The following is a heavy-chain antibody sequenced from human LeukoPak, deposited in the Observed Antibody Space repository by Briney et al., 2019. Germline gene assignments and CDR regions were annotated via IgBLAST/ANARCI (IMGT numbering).Heavy chain of an antibody. V-gene: IGHV4-59*01. Sequence: SETLSLTCTVSGASISSYYWSWIRQPPGKGLEWIGDIYYSGSIKYNPSLKSRVTMSVDTSKNQFSLKLSSVTAADTAIYYCAREGIAATLDYWGQGTLVTVSS. CDR3: AREGIAATLDY. CDR2: IYYSGSI. D-gene: IGHD6-13*01. J-gene: IGHJ4*02. CDR1: GASISSYY.